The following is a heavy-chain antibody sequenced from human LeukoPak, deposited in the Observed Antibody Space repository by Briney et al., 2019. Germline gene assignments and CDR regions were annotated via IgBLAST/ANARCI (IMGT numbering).Heavy chain of an antibody. J-gene: IGHJ4*02. CDR1: GGSFSGYY. CDR2: INHSGST. CDR3: ARNRGSYASDY. D-gene: IGHD1-26*01. Sequence: SETLSLTCAVYGGSFSGYYWSWIRQPPGKGLEWIGEINHSGSTNYNPSLKSRVTISVDTSKSQFSLKLSSVTAADTAVYYCARNRGSYASDYWGQGTLVTVSS. V-gene: IGHV4-34*01.